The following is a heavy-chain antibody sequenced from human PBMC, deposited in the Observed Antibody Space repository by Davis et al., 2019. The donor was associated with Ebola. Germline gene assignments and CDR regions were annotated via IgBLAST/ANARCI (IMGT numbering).Heavy chain of an antibody. D-gene: IGHD1-1*01. CDR3: ARAQFPTTSDH. CDR1: GYTFTGYD. CDR2: INPNSGGT. J-gene: IGHJ4*02. V-gene: IGHV1-2*06. Sequence: AASVKVSCKASGYTFTGYDINWVRQAPGQGLEWMGRINPNSGGTNYAQKFQGRVTMTRDTSISTAYMEVGILRSDDTAVYYCARAQFPTTSDHWGQGTLVTVSS.